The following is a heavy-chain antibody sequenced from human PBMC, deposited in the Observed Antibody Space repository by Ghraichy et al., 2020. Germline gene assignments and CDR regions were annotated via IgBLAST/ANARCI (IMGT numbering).Heavy chain of an antibody. D-gene: IGHD2-8*01. Sequence: GGSLRLSCEGSGFIFSNYAMSWVRQAPGKGLEWVAVISGSGKSSYYADSVKGRFSVSRDNSHNTLYLEMNNLRAEDTALYFCAKGDRTFCTNGVCYSAAWGQGTQVTVSS. CDR1: GFIFSNYA. CDR2: ISGSGKSS. J-gene: IGHJ4*02. CDR3: AKGDRTFCTNGVCYSAA. V-gene: IGHV3-23*01.